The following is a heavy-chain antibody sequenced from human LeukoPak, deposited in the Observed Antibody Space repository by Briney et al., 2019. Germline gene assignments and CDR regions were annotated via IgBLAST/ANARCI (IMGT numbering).Heavy chain of an antibody. CDR3: SRDQGIAPVGRQGLDY. V-gene: IGHV3-74*01. J-gene: IGHJ4*02. CDR1: GFTVSSNY. Sequence: PGGSLRLSCAASGFTVSSNYMSWVRQAPGKGLVWVSRINSDGSSTSYADSVKGRFTISRDNAKNTLYLQMNSLRAEDTAVYYCSRDQGIAPVGRQGLDYWGQGTLVTVSS. D-gene: IGHD1-1*01. CDR2: INSDGSST.